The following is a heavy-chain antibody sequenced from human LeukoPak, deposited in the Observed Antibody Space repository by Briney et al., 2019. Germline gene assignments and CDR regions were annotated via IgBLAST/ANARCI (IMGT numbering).Heavy chain of an antibody. CDR3: ARARLDSSGRFDY. V-gene: IGHV4-59*01. J-gene: IGHJ4*02. CDR2: IYYSGST. D-gene: IGHD3-22*01. CDR1: GGSISSYY. Sequence: PSETLSLTCTVSGGSISSYYWSWIRQPPGKGLEWIGYIYYSGSTDYNPSLKSRVTISLDTSKNQFSLRLSSVTAADTAVYYCARARLDSSGRFDYWGQGTLVTVSS.